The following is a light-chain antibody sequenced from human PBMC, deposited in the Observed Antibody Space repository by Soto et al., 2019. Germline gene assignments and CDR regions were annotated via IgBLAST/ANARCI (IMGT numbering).Light chain of an antibody. CDR2: GAS. CDR3: QKYRRLTSST. V-gene: IGKV3-20*01. CDR1: QSVSSTS. J-gene: IGKJ1*01. Sequence: EIVLTQSPGTLSLSPVERATLSCRASQSVSSTSLAWYQQTPGQAPRLIIYGASSRATGIPDRFSGSGSGTDFTLTISRREPEDVAVYYCQKYRRLTSSTFVQGTKGEIK.